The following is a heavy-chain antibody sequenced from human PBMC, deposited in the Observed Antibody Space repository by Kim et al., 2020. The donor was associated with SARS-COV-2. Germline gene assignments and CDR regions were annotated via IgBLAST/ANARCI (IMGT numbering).Heavy chain of an antibody. Sequence: SVKVSCKASGGTFSSYAISWVRQAPGQGLEWMGGIIPIFGTANYAQKFQGRVTITADESTSTAYMELSSLRSEDTAVYYCARDVVQGVNVSERENWFDPWGQGTLVTVSS. CDR1: GGTFSSYA. V-gene: IGHV1-69*13. CDR2: IIPIFGTA. CDR3: ARDVVQGVNVSERENWFDP. D-gene: IGHD3-10*01. J-gene: IGHJ5*02.